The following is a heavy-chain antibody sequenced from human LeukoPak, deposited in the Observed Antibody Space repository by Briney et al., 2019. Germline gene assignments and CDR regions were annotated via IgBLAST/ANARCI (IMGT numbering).Heavy chain of an antibody. CDR2: IYYSGRT. V-gene: IGHV4-61*05. Sequence: SETLSLTCTVSGGSISSSRYFWGWIRQPPGKGLEWIGYIYYSGRTNYNPSLKSRVTISVDTSKNQFSLTLSSVTAADTAVYYCARGQKYRNGYTVTELGSGYFDYWGQGTLVTVSS. D-gene: IGHD5-18*01. CDR3: ARGQKYRNGYTVTELGSGYFDY. J-gene: IGHJ4*02. CDR1: GGSISSSRYF.